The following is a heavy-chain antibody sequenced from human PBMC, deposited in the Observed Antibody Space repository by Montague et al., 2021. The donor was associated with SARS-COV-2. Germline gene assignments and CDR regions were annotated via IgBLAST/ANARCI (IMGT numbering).Heavy chain of an antibody. J-gene: IGHJ4*02. CDR2: IKQDGSEK. V-gene: IGHV3-7*01. D-gene: IGHD3-3*01. CDR1: GFTFSFYW. CDR3: ARGGQYYDFWSDFPDY. Sequence: SLRLSCAASGFTFSFYWMSLVRQAPGKGLEWVASIKQDGSEKYYVDSVKGRFSISRDNAKNSLSLQMNSLRAEEMAVYYCARGGQYYDFWSDFPDYWGQGTLVTGSS.